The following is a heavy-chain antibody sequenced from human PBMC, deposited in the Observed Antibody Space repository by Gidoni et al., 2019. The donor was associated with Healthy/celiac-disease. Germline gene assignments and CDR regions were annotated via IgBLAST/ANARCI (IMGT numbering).Heavy chain of an antibody. J-gene: IGHJ6*02. CDR3: ARDLKYGAAASYGMDV. CDR2: IKKDGSEK. V-gene: IGHV3-7*03. CDR1: GSTFSSCW. Sequence: EVQLVASGGGLVQPGGSLRLYCAASGSTFSSCWMRWVRQAPGKGREGVANIKKDGSEKYYVDSVKGRFTISRDNAKNSLYLQMNSLRAEDTAVYYCARDLKYGAAASYGMDVWGQGTTVTVSS. D-gene: IGHD2-2*01.